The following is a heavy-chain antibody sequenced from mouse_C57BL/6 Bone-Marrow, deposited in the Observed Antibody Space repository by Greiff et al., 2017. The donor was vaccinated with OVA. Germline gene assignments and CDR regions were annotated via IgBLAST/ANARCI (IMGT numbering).Heavy chain of an antibody. D-gene: IGHD2-5*01. V-gene: IGHV14-4*01. CDR3: TTYHYSNFAWFAY. CDR2: IDPENGDT. CDR1: GFNIKDDY. J-gene: IGHJ3*01. Sequence: VQLKQSGAELVRPGASVTLSCTASGFNIKDDYMHWVKQRPEQGLDWIGWIDPENGDTEYASKFQGKATITADTSSNTAYMQLSSLTSEDTAVYYCTTYHYSNFAWFAYWGQGTLVTVSA.